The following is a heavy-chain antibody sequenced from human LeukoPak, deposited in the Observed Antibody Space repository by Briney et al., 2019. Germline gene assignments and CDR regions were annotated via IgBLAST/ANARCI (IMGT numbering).Heavy chain of an antibody. Sequence: SETLSLTCTVSGGSISSDYWSWIRQPPGKGLEWIGNIYYSGSTNYNPSLKSRVTISVDTSKNQFSVKLSSVTAADTAVYYCARDSTFYGMDVWGQGTTVTVS. CDR1: GGSISSDY. CDR3: ARDSTFYGMDV. J-gene: IGHJ6*02. CDR2: IYYSGST. V-gene: IGHV4-59*01. D-gene: IGHD2/OR15-2a*01.